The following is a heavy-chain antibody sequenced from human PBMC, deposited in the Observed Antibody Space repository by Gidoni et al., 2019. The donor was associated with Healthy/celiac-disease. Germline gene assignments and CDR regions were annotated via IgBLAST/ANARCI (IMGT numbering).Heavy chain of an antibody. D-gene: IGHD3-16*01. J-gene: IGHJ6*02. CDR1: GFPFSSYA. Sequence: EVQLLESGGGLVQPGGSLRLSCAASGFPFSSYAMSWVRQAPGKGLEWVSAISGSGGSTYYADSVKGRFTISRDNSKNTLYLQMNSLRAEDTAVYYCARGGVDYYYGMDVWGQGTTVTVSS. V-gene: IGHV3-23*01. CDR2: ISGSGGST. CDR3: ARGGVDYYYGMDV.